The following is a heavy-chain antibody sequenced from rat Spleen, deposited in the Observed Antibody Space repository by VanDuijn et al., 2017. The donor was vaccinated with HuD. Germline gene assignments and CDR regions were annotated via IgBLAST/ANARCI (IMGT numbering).Heavy chain of an antibody. V-gene: IGHV2-1*01. CDR2: IWSGRST. CDR3: AITTALY. J-gene: IGHJ2*01. D-gene: IGHD1-11*01. CDR1: GFYLTSNS. Sequence: QVQLKASGPGLVQPSQTLSLTCTVSGFYLTSNSVSWVRQPPGKGLEWMGAIWSGRSTDYNSTLKSRRCISRDTSKSQVYSKMNSLQTEDTAAYSCAITTALYWGQEAMVTFSS.